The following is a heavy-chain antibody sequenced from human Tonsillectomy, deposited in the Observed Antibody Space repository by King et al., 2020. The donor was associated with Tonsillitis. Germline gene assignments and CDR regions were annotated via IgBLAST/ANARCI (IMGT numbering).Heavy chain of an antibody. CDR1: GFTFSSYW. Sequence: VQLVESGGGLVQPGGSLRLSCAASGFTFSSYWMHWVRQAPGKGLVWVSRINSDGSDTTYADSVKGRFTIPRDNAKNTLYLQMKSPRAEDTAVYYCARAERALLRYLDCFTPPVDYWGQGTLLTVSS. V-gene: IGHV3-74*01. CDR2: INSDGSDT. CDR3: ARAERALLRYLDCFTPPVDY. J-gene: IGHJ4*02. D-gene: IGHD3-9*01.